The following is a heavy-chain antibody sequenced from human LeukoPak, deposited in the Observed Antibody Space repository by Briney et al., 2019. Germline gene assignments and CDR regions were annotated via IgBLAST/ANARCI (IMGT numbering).Heavy chain of an antibody. Sequence: PSETLSLTCTVSGGSISSSTSYWGWIRQPPGKGPEWIGTIYYTGSTYYNPSLKSRVTLSVDTSKNQFSLKLSSVTAADTAVYYCARRGKHAAAGSYYFDYWGQGTLVTVSS. D-gene: IGHD6-13*01. CDR1: GGSISSSTSY. CDR3: ARRGKHAAAGSYYFDY. J-gene: IGHJ4*02. CDR2: IYYTGST. V-gene: IGHV4-39*01.